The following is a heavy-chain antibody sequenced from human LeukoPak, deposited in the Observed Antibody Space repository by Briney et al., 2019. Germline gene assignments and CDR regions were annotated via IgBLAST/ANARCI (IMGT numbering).Heavy chain of an antibody. J-gene: IGHJ4*02. Sequence: KSSETLSLTCTVSGGSISSSSYYWGWIRQPPGKGLEWIGSIYYSGSTYYNPSLKSRVTISVDTSKNQFSLKLSSVTAADTAVYYCARHLFDWLSGLSYYFDYWGQGTLVTVSS. D-gene: IGHD3-9*01. CDR2: IYYSGST. V-gene: IGHV4-39*01. CDR1: GGSISSSSYY. CDR3: ARHLFDWLSGLSYYFDY.